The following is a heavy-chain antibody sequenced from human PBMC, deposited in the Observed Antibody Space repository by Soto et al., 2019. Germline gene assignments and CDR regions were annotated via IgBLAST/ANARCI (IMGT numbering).Heavy chain of an antibody. CDR3: ARDHIVVVPAAHYYYGMDV. V-gene: IGHV4-38-2*02. CDR1: GYSISSGYY. D-gene: IGHD2-2*01. J-gene: IGHJ6*02. Sequence: SETLSLTCAVSGYSISSGYYWGWIRQPPGKGLAWIWSIYHSGSTYYNPSLKSRVTISVDTSKNQFSLKLSSVTAADTAVYYCARDHIVVVPAAHYYYGMDVWGQGTTVTVSS. CDR2: IYHSGST.